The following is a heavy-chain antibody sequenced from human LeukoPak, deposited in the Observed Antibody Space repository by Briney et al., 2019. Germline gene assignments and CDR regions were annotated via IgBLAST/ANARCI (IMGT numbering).Heavy chain of an antibody. Sequence: GGSPRLSCAASGLTFSTYGMHWVRQAPGKGLEWVAFIQNDGNDKYYADSVKGRFTISRDNSKNTLYLQMNSLRAEDTAVYFCAKPPDYWGQGTLVTVSS. CDR3: AKPPDY. J-gene: IGHJ4*02. CDR1: GLTFSTYG. CDR2: IQNDGNDK. V-gene: IGHV3-30*02.